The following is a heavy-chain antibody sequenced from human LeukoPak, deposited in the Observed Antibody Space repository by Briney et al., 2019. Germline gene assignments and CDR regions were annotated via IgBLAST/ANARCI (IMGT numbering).Heavy chain of an antibody. D-gene: IGHD3-22*01. V-gene: IGHV4-39*01. CDR2: IYYSGIT. CDR1: GGSISSSSYY. Sequence: SETRSLTCTVSGGSISSSSYYWGWIRQPPGKGLEWIGTIYYSGITYYNPSLKSRVTISVDTSKNQFSLKLSSVTAADTAVYYCARQSYDSNASPSFFDFWRQGTLVTVSS. CDR3: ARQSYDSNASPSFFDF. J-gene: IGHJ4*02.